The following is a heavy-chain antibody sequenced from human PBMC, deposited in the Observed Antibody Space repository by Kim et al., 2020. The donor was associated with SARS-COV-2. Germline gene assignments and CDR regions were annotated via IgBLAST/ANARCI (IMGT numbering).Heavy chain of an antibody. Sequence: AESMKGRFTISGDDSKNMLYLQMNSLRAEDTAVYYCVRDLGTYPHNWFDPWGQGTLVTVAS. D-gene: IGHD3-10*01. V-gene: IGHV3-30*07. J-gene: IGHJ5*02. CDR3: VRDLGTYPHNWFDP.